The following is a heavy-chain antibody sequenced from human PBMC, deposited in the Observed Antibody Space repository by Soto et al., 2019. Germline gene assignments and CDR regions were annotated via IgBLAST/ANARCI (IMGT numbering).Heavy chain of an antibody. CDR1: GGSISSGGYY. Sequence: SETLSLTCTVSGGSISSGGYYWSWIRQHPGKGLEWIGYIYYSGSTYYNPSLKDRVTISVDTSKNQFSLKLSSVTAADTAVFYCAREPHYYDSSGHPDNWFDPWGQGTLVTVSS. V-gene: IGHV4-31*03. CDR2: IYYSGST. J-gene: IGHJ5*02. D-gene: IGHD3-22*01. CDR3: AREPHYYDSSGHPDNWFDP.